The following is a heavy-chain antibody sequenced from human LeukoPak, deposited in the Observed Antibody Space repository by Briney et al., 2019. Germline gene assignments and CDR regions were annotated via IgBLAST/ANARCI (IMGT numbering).Heavy chain of an antibody. CDR3: VKDPSSSWISKDY. CDR2: ISSNGGST. CDR1: GFTFSSYA. Sequence: GGSLRLSCSASGFTFSSYAMHWVRQAPGKGLEYVSAISSNGGSTYYADSVKGRFNISRDNSKNTLYLQMSSLRAEDTAVYYCVKDPSSSWISKDYWGQGTLVTVSS. V-gene: IGHV3-64D*06. J-gene: IGHJ4*02. D-gene: IGHD6-13*01.